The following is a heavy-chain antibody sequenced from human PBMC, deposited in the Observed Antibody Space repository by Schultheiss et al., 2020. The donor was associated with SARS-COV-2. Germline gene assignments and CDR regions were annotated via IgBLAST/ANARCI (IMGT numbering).Heavy chain of an antibody. CDR1: GFTFSNAW. J-gene: IGHJ2*01. D-gene: IGHD4-11*01. Sequence: GESLKISCAASGFTFSNAWMNWVRQAPGKGLEWVGRIKSKTDGGTTDYAAPVKGRFTISRENARNSLYLQMNGLTAGDTAVYYCAREIQDTVTMSWSFDLWGRGTLVTVSS. V-gene: IGHV3-15*07. CDR3: AREIQDTVTMSWSFDL. CDR2: IKSKTDGGTT.